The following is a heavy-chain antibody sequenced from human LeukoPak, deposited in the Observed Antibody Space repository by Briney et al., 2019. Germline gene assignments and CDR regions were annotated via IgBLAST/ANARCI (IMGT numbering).Heavy chain of an antibody. V-gene: IGHV3-23*01. J-gene: IGHJ4*02. CDR2: ISGSGGST. Sequence: GRSLRLSCAASGFTFSSYAMSWVRQAPGKGLEWVSAISGSGGSTYYADSVKGRFTISRDNSKNTLYLQMNSLRAEDTAVYYCATAHSSSSDYYFDYWGQGTLVTVSS. CDR3: ATAHSSSSDYYFDY. D-gene: IGHD6-6*01. CDR1: GFTFSSYA.